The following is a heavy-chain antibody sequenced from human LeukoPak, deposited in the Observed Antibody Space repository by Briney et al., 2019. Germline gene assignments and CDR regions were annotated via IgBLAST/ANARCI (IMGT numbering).Heavy chain of an antibody. D-gene: IGHD2-15*01. Sequence: GASVKVSCKASGYTFTGYYMHWVRQAPGQGLEWMGWINPNSGGPKYAQKFQGRVTMTRDTSISTAYMELSRLRSDDTAVYYCARVLRYCSGGNCYSGGLGYMDVWGKGTTVTISS. CDR2: INPNSGGP. CDR1: GYTFTGYY. V-gene: IGHV1-2*02. CDR3: ARVLRYCSGGNCYSGGLGYMDV. J-gene: IGHJ6*03.